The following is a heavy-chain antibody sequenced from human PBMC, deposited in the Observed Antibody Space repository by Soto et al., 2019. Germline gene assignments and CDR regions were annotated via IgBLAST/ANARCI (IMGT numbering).Heavy chain of an antibody. CDR3: ARDRSSITGRYYYYYGMDV. Sequence: ASVKVSCKASGYTFTGYYMHWVRQAPGQGLEWMGWINPNSGGTNYAQKFQGRVTMTRDTSISTAYMELSRLRSDDTAVYYCARDRSSITGRYYYYYGMDVWGQGTTVTVSS. D-gene: IGHD1-20*01. CDR1: GYTFTGYY. J-gene: IGHJ6*02. V-gene: IGHV1-2*02. CDR2: INPNSGGT.